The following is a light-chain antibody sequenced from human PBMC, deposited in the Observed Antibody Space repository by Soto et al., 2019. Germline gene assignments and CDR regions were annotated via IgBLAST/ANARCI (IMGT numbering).Light chain of an antibody. CDR2: AAS. J-gene: IGKJ1*01. CDR3: QQYNNWPGT. Sequence: DIQLTQSPSFLSASVGDRVTITCRASQGINNYLAWYQQKPGKAPKLLIYAASTLQSGVPSGFSGSGSGTEYTLTISSLQPEDFAVYYCQQYNNWPGTFGQGTKVEIK. V-gene: IGKV1-9*01. CDR1: QGINNY.